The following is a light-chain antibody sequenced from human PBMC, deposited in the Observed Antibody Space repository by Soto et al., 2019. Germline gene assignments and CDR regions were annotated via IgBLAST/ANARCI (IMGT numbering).Light chain of an antibody. V-gene: IGLV2-14*01. CDR2: EVS. Sequence: QPVLTQPASVSGSPGQSITISCTGTSSDVGGYNYVSWYQQHPGTAPKLMIYEVSNRPSGLSNRFSGSKSGNTASLTISGLQAEDEADYYCSSYTSSSSLYVFGTGTKLTVL. CDR3: SSYTSSSSLYV. J-gene: IGLJ1*01. CDR1: SSDVGGYNY.